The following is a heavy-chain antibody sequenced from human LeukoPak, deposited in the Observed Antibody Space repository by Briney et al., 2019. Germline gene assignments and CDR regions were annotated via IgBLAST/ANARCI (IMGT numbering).Heavy chain of an antibody. D-gene: IGHD3-9*01. CDR3: TRDLMDYDVSTGLHHYYMDV. Sequence: GGSLRLSCAASGLTFSSYSMNWVRQAPGKGLEWVSSISSSSSYIYYADSVKGRFTISRDNAKNSLYLQMNSLRAEDTAVYYCTRDLMDYDVSTGLHHYYMDVWGQGTTITVSS. V-gene: IGHV3-21*01. CDR2: ISSSSSYI. CDR1: GLTFSSYS. J-gene: IGHJ6*02.